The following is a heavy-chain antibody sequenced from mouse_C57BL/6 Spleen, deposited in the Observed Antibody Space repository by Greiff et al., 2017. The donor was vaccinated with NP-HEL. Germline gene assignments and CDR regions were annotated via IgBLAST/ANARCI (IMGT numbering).Heavy chain of an antibody. CDR1: GFTFSDYG. D-gene: IGHD1-1*01. CDR3: ARRFITTVVTHWYFDV. CDR2: ISSGSSTI. V-gene: IGHV5-17*01. J-gene: IGHJ1*03. Sequence: EVQRVESGGGLVKPGGSLKLSCAASGFTFSDYGMHWVRQAPEKGLEWVAYISSGSSTIYYADTVKGRFTISRDNAKNTLFLQMTSLRSETTAMYDCARRFITTVVTHWYFDVWGTGTTVTVSS.